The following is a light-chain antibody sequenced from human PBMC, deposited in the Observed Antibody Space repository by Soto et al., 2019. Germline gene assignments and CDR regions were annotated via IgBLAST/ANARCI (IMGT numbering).Light chain of an antibody. CDR3: QQYVISVT. CDR2: HAS. J-gene: IGKJ5*01. CDR1: QSVTSRY. V-gene: IGKV3-20*01. Sequence: EIVLTQSPGTLSLSPGERATLSCRASQSVTSRYLAWYQQMPGQAPRLLIYHASTRATGIPDRFSGSGSGTDFTLTIGRLEPQDSAMYYCQQYVISVTFGQGTRLEIK.